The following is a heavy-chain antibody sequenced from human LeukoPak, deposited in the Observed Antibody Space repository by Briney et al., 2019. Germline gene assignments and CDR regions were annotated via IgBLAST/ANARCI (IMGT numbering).Heavy chain of an antibody. CDR1: GYTFTGYD. Sequence: ASVKVSCKASGYTFTGYDINWVRQATGQGLEWMGWMNPNSGNTGYVQKFQGRVTMTRNTSISTAYMELSSLRSEDTAVYYCARGVRFGELLDYWGQGTLVTVSS. D-gene: IGHD3-10*01. CDR3: ARGVRFGELLDY. CDR2: MNPNSGNT. V-gene: IGHV1-8*01. J-gene: IGHJ4*02.